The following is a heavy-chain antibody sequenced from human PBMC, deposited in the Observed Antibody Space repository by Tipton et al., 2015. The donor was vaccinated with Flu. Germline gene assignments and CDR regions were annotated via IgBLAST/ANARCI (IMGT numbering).Heavy chain of an antibody. D-gene: IGHD3-10*01. J-gene: IGHJ5*02. CDR1: GDSINNYY. Sequence: LRLSCTVSGDSINNYYWSWIRQPPGKRLEYIGYIYFSGKTDYNPSLRSRVTISVDTSENKFSLKLNSVTAADTAVYYCARGTMLRGVGPFAPWGQGRLVTVSS. CDR2: IYFSGKT. CDR3: ARGTMLRGVGPFAP. V-gene: IGHV4-59*01.